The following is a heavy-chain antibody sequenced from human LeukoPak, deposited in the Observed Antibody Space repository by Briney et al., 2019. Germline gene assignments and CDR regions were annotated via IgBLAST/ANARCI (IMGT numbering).Heavy chain of an antibody. V-gene: IGHV4-59*01. J-gene: IGHJ5*02. CDR2: VFYTEST. CDR1: GDSISSYY. CDR3: VRGRSNPSAWFDP. Sequence: PSETLSLTCTVSGDSISSYYWSWIRQPPGKGLEWIGYVFYTESTNYNPSLKSRVTFSVDMSKNQFSLRLRSVTAADTAVYYCVRGRSNPSAWFDPWGQGTLVTVSS.